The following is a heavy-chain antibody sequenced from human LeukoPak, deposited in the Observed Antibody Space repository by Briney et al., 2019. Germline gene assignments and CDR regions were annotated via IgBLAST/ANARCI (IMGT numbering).Heavy chain of an antibody. V-gene: IGHV3-20*04. CDR1: GFTFDDYG. Sequence: PGGSLRLSCAASGFTFDDYGMSWVRQAPGKRLEWVSSIDWSGGNTAYADSAKGRFTISRDNAKNSLYLQMNSLRAEDTAVYYCARDPSEASHPYYFDYWAQGTLVTVSS. CDR2: IDWSGGNT. J-gene: IGHJ4*02. CDR3: ARDPSEASHPYYFDY.